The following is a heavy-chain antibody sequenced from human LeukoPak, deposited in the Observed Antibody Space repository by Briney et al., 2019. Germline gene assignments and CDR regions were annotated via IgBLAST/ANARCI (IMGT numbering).Heavy chain of an antibody. D-gene: IGHD2-2*01. CDR3: ARLKYHSGYDY. CDR2: IYYSGST. J-gene: IGHJ4*02. CDR1: GGSVSSGDYY. Sequence: PSETLSLTCTVSGGSVSSGDYYWTWIRQLPGKGLEWIGYIYYSGSTYYNPSLKSRVTISVDRSKNQFSLKLSSVTAADTAVYYCARLKYHSGYDYWGQGTLVTVSS. V-gene: IGHV4-30-4*08.